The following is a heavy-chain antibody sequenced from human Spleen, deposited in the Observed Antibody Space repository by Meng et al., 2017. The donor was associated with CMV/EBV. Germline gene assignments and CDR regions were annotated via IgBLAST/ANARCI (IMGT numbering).Heavy chain of an antibody. Sequence: GESLKISCAASGFTFSSYSMNWVRQAPGKGLEWVAVISYDGSNKYYADSVKGRFTTSRDNSKNTLYLQMNSLRAEDTAVYYCARAYYYYYGMDVWGQGTTVTVSS. CDR1: GFTFSSYS. V-gene: IGHV3-30*05. CDR2: ISYDGSNK. CDR3: ARAYYYYYGMDV. J-gene: IGHJ6*02.